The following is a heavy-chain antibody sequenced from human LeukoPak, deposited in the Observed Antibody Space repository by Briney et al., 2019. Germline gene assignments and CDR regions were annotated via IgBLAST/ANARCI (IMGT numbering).Heavy chain of an antibody. CDR1: GFTFSSYG. CDR2: IRFDGSEK. J-gene: IGHJ6*02. CDR3: AKDVYDCSGGSCPQYYYVMDV. Sequence: PGGSLRLSCAASGFTFSSYGMHWVRQAPGKGLEWVSFIRFDGSEKYYADSVRGRFTISRDNSKNTPSLQMNSLRAEDTALYYCAKDVYDCSGGSCPQYYYVMDVWGQGTTVTVSS. D-gene: IGHD2-15*01. V-gene: IGHV3-30*02.